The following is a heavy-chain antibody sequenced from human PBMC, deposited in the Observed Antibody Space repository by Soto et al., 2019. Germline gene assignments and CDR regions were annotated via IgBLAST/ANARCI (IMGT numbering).Heavy chain of an antibody. Sequence: EVQLVESGGGLVKPGGSLRLSCAASGFTFSNAWMSWVRQAPGKGLEWVGRIKSKTDGGTTDYAAPVKGRFTISRDDSKNTLYLQMNSLKTEDTAVYYCTTDTEVLIWGSYRTIWGQGTMVTVSS. V-gene: IGHV3-15*01. D-gene: IGHD3-16*02. CDR3: TTDTEVLIWGSYRTI. J-gene: IGHJ3*02. CDR2: IKSKTDGGTT. CDR1: GFTFSNAW.